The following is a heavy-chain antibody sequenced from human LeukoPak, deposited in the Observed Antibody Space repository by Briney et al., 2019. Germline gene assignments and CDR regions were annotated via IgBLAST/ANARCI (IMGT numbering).Heavy chain of an antibody. J-gene: IGHJ4*02. CDR1: GGTFSSYA. D-gene: IGHD3-10*01. CDR3: ARRSSLSGFGFDY. CDR2: IIPIFGTA. Sequence: SVKVSCKASGGTFSSYAISWVRQAPGQGLEWMGGIIPIFGTANYAQKFQGRVTITTDESTSTAYMELSSLRSEDTAVYYCARRSSLSGFGFDYWGQGTLVTVSS. V-gene: IGHV1-69*05.